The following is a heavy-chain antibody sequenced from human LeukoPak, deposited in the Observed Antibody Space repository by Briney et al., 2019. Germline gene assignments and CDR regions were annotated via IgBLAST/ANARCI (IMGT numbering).Heavy chain of an antibody. D-gene: IGHD5-18*01. CDR3: ARGSDLAFVDTAMVTSYFDY. Sequence: SETLSLTCAVYGGSFSGYYWSWIRQPPGKGLEWVGESNHSGSINYNPSLKSRVTISVDTAKNQFSLKLSSVTAADTAVYYCARGSDLAFVDTAMVTSYFDYWGQGTLVTVSS. CDR1: GGSFSGYY. J-gene: IGHJ4*02. V-gene: IGHV4-34*01. CDR2: SNHSGSI.